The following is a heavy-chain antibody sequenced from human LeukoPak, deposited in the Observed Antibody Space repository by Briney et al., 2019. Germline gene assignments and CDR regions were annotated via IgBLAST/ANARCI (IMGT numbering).Heavy chain of an antibody. J-gene: IGHJ4*02. V-gene: IGHV3-23*01. CDR3: AKHPGPYGGNPFNS. D-gene: IGHD4-23*01. Sequence: GGSLRLSCAASGFTFSTYAMTWVRQAPGKGLEWVSGINASGGSTYYADSVKGRFTISRDNSRDNSKNTLFLQMNSLRAEDTAVYYCAKHPGPYGGNPFNSWGLGMLVTVSS. CDR2: INASGGST. CDR1: GFTFSTYA.